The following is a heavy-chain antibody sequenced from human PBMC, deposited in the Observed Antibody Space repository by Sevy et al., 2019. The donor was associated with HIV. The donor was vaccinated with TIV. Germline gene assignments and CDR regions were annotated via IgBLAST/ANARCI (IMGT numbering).Heavy chain of an antibody. CDR3: TRDGDSSGWSSYYYYYYGMDV. CDR1: GFTFSSYS. D-gene: IGHD6-19*01. J-gene: IGHJ6*02. Sequence: GGCLRLSCAASGFTFSSYSMNWVRQAPGKGLEWVSSISSSSSYIYYADSVKGRFTISRDNAKNSLYLQMNSLRAEDTAVYYCTRDGDSSGWSSYYYYYYGMDVWGQGTMVTVSS. V-gene: IGHV3-21*01. CDR2: ISSSSSYI.